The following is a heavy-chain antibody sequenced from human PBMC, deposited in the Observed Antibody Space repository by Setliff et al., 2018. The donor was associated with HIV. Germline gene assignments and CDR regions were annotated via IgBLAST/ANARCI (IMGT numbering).Heavy chain of an antibody. Sequence: PGGSLRLSCAASGFTVSSNYMSWVRQAPGKGLEWVSVIYSGGSTYYADSVKGRFTISRDNSKNTLFLRMNSLRPEDTAVYYCARDCRVGWVFTYGMDVWGQGTLVTVSS. CDR3: ARDCRVGWVFTYGMDV. CDR1: GFTVSSNY. J-gene: IGHJ6*02. V-gene: IGHV3-53*05. D-gene: IGHD6-13*01. CDR2: IYSGGST.